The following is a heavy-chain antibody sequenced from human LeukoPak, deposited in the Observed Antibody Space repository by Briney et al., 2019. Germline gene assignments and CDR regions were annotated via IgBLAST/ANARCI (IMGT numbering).Heavy chain of an antibody. D-gene: IGHD5-12*01. V-gene: IGHV3-23*01. CDR3: AKDPYRASSGLVDY. CDR1: GFTFSNYA. CDR2: ISGSGGTT. Sequence: PGGSLRLSCAISGFTFSNYAVSWVGQAPGKGLGWVSSISGSGGTTYYADSVKGRFTISRDNSKNTLYLQMNSLRAEDTAVYYCAKDPYRASSGLVDYWGQGTLVTVSS. J-gene: IGHJ4*02.